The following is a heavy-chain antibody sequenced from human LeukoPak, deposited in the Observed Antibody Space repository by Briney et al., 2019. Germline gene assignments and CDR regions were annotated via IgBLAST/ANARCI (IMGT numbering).Heavy chain of an antibody. CDR2: IKHSGST. Sequence: SETLSLNCAGYNGSINGYYWSWLRPPPGKGLERIGKIKHSGSTNYKPSLKSLVTISVDSSKNQFSLKLSSVTAADAAVYYCARAYDYGDSADAFDIWGQGTMVTVSS. CDR1: NGSINGYY. J-gene: IGHJ3*02. D-gene: IGHD4-17*01. V-gene: IGHV4-34*01. CDR3: ARAYDYGDSADAFDI.